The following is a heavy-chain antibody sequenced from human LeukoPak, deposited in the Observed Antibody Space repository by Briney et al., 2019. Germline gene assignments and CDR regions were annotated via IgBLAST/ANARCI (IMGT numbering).Heavy chain of an antibody. CDR3: ARVAGYLPTRWFDP. CDR1: GGSFSSYY. CDR2: VNYSGGT. J-gene: IGHJ5*02. Sequence: SETLSLTCAVYGGSFSSYYWTWIRQPPGKGLEWIGEVNYSGGTKYNPSLKSRVTISVDTSQNQFFLLLTSVTAADTAVYYCARVAGYLPTRWFDPWGQGTHVTVSS. V-gene: IGHV4-34*01. D-gene: IGHD6-25*01.